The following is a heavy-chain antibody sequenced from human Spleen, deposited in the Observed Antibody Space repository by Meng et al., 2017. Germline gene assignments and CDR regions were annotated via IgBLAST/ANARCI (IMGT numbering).Heavy chain of an antibody. CDR1: GYTFTSYY. Sequence: ASVKVSCKASGYTFTSYYMHWVRQAPGQGLEWMGIINPRGGSTSYAQKFQGRVTMTRDTSTSTVYMELRSLRAEDTAVYYCARDPYGSGSYSPTAVLVYYYGMDVWGQGTTVTVSS. J-gene: IGHJ6*02. CDR2: INPRGGST. D-gene: IGHD3-10*01. CDR3: ARDPYGSGSYSPTAVLVYYYGMDV. V-gene: IGHV1-46*01.